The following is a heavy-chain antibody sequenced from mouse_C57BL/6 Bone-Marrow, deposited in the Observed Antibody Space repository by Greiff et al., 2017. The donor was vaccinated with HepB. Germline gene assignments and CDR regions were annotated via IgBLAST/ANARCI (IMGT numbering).Heavy chain of an antibody. CDR2: IYPGSGNT. D-gene: IGHD2-2*01. V-gene: IGHV1-76*01. Sequence: VQLQQSGAELVRPGASVKLSCKASGYTFTDYYINWVKQRPGQGLEWIARIYPGSGNTYYNEKFKGKATLTAEKSSSTAYMQLSSLTSEDSAVYFCARGGGVTTPFAYWGQGTLVTVSA. CDR3: ARGGGVTTPFAY. CDR1: GYTFTDYY. J-gene: IGHJ3*01.